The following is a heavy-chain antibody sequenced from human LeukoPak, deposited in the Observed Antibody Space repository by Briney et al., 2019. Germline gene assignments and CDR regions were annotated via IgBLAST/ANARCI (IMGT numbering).Heavy chain of an antibody. J-gene: IGHJ5*02. CDR1: GFTFINYS. D-gene: IGHD6-13*01. V-gene: IGHV3-21*01. CDR3: ARAGRAYSSSWYWFDP. Sequence: GGSLRLSCTASGFTFINYSMNWVRQAPGKGLEWVSSLSSSSSYIDYADSVKGRFTISRDNAKNSLYLQMNSLRAEDTAVYYCARAGRAYSSSWYWFDPWGQGTLVTVSS. CDR2: LSSSSSYI.